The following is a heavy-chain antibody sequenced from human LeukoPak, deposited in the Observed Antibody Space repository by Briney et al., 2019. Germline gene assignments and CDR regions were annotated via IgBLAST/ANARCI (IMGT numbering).Heavy chain of an antibody. CDR3: ARGIYYDSGYYFDY. Sequence: ASVKVSCKASRYTFTSYDINWVRQATGKGLEWMGWISAYNGNTNYAQKLQGRVTMTTDTSTSTAYMELRSLRSDDTAVYYCARGIYYDSGYYFDYWGQGTLVTVSS. D-gene: IGHD3-22*01. CDR2: ISAYNGNT. CDR1: RYTFTSYD. V-gene: IGHV1-18*01. J-gene: IGHJ4*01.